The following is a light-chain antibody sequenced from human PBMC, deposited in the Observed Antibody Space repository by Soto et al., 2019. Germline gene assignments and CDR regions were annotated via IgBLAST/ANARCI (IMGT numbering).Light chain of an antibody. CDR1: QSVSSSY. V-gene: IGKV3D-20*02. CDR3: QQRTHWPT. Sequence: EIVLTQSPGTLSLSPGERATLSCRASQSVSSSYLAWYQQKPGQAPRLLIYDTSDRATGVPARFSGSGSGTDFTLTINSLEPEDFAVYFCQQRTHWPTFGPGTKVDIK. J-gene: IGKJ3*01. CDR2: DTS.